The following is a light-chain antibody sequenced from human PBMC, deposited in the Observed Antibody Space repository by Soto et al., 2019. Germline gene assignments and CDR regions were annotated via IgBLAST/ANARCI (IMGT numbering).Light chain of an antibody. V-gene: IGLV2-23*01. CDR1: SSDVGNYNL. Sequence: QSALTQPASVSGSPGQSITISCTGTSSDVGNYNLVSWYQQYAGKAPKVMIYEGSKRSSGVSNRFSGSKSGNTASLTSSGLQDEDEADYYCCSYAGSSTLVFGGGTKLTVL. CDR2: EGS. J-gene: IGLJ3*02. CDR3: CSYAGSSTLV.